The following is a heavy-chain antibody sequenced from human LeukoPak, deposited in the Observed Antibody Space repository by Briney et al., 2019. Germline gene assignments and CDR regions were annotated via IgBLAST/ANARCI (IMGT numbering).Heavy chain of an antibody. CDR1: HGSISRYY. V-gene: IGHV4-59*08. J-gene: IGHJ3*01. Sequence: PSETLSLTCIVSHGSISRYYWSWVRQPPGKGLEGIGHIYYSGSTEYSPSLKSRVTISVDTSENQVSLKVTSVTAADTAVYYCARLQNRGFDYGYDDAFDVWGQGTMVTVSS. D-gene: IGHD5-18*01. CDR3: ARLQNRGFDYGYDDAFDV. CDR2: IYYSGST.